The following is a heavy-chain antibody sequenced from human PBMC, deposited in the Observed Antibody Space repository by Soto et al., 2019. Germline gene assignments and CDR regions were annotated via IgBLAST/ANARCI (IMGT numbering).Heavy chain of an antibody. CDR1: GFIFSNNG. J-gene: IGHJ4*02. D-gene: IGHD3-10*02. CDR3: TIVRVADSALDH. V-gene: IGHV3-30*02. Sequence: GGSLRLSCVGSGFIFSNNGMHWVRQTPGKALEWVAFMSFDGSDTFYADSVKGRFTISRDNSKNTLFLHMSNLRADDTALYSCTIVRVADSALDHWGQGTLVTVSS. CDR2: MSFDGSDT.